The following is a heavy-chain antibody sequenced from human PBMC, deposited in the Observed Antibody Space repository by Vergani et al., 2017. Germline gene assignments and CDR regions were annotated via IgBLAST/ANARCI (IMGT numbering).Heavy chain of an antibody. D-gene: IGHD2-2*01. CDR1: GFTSSYYG. CDR3: ATKSCSTPGCQIGYFRE. Sequence: QVHLVESGGGVVQPGRSLRLSCVVSGFTSSYYGMHWVRQAPGKGLEWVALIPYDGTQKYYADSVKGRFTISRDNSKSTLYLQMNSLRTEDTAVYYCATKSCSTPGCQIGYFREWGQGTLVTVSS. J-gene: IGHJ1*01. CDR2: IPYDGTQK. V-gene: IGHV3-30*03.